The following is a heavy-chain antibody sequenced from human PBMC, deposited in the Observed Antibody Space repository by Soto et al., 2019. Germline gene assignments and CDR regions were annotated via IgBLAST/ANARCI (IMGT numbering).Heavy chain of an antibody. CDR2: MNPNSGNT. V-gene: IGHV1-8*01. CDR1: GYTFTRYD. D-gene: IGHD3-10*01. J-gene: IGHJ6*03. Sequence: ASVKVSCKASGYTFTRYDINWVRQATGQGLEWMGWMNPNSGNTGYAQKFQGRVTMTRNTSISTAYMELSSLRSEDTAVYYCARAHRGVTMVRGVIARYYYYYYMDVWGKGTTVTVSS. CDR3: ARAHRGVTMVRGVIARYYYYYYMDV.